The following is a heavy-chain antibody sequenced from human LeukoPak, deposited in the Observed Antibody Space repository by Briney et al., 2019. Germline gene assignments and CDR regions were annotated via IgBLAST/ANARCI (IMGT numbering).Heavy chain of an antibody. V-gene: IGHV3-23*01. D-gene: IGHD3-9*01. CDR3: AKKVDYDILTGSALFDY. Sequence: GGSLRLSCAASGLTFSRYWMTWFRQAPGKGLEWVSAISGSGGSTYYADSVKGRFTISRDNSKNTLYLQMNSLRAEDTAVYYCAKKVDYDILTGSALFDYWGQGTLVTVSS. CDR2: ISGSGGST. CDR1: GLTFSRYW. J-gene: IGHJ4*02.